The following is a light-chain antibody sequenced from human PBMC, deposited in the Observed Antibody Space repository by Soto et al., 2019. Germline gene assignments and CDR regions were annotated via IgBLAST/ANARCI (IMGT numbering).Light chain of an antibody. CDR3: CSYAGSWV. J-gene: IGLJ3*02. V-gene: IGLV2-11*01. Sequence: QSALTQPRSVSGSLGQSVTISCTGTSSNVGGYNYVSWYQQHPGKAPKLMIYDVNKRPSGVPDRFSGSKSGNTASLTISGLQAADEADYYCCSYAGSWVFGGGTQLTVL. CDR2: DVN. CDR1: SSNVGGYNY.